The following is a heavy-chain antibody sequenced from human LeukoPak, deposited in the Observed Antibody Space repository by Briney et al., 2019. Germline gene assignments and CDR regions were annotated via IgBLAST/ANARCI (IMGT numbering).Heavy chain of an antibody. CDR3: ARAPRIAAAGTDYYYMDV. CDR1: GFTFSCYS. D-gene: IGHD6-13*01. Sequence: PGGSLRLSCAASGFTFSCYSMNWVRQAPGKGLEWVSSISSSSSYIYYADSVKGRFTISRDNAKNSLYLQMNSLRAEDTAVYYCARAPRIAAAGTDYYYMDVWGKGTTVTVSS. CDR2: ISSSSSYI. V-gene: IGHV3-21*01. J-gene: IGHJ6*03.